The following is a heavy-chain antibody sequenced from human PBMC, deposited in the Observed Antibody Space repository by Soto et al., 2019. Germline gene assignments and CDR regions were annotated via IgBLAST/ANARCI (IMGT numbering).Heavy chain of an antibody. D-gene: IGHD2-2*01. V-gene: IGHV1-69*02. J-gene: IGHJ4*02. CDR3: ARGADILVVPVGKYFDY. CDR2: IIPILGIA. CDR1: GGTFSSYT. Sequence: QVQLVQSGAEVKKPGSSVKVSCKASGGTFSSYTISWVRQAPGQGLEWMGRIIPILGIANYAQKFQGRVTITAMKSTSTSYMELGILRSEDTVVYYCARGADILVVPVGKYFDYCGRGTLVTV.